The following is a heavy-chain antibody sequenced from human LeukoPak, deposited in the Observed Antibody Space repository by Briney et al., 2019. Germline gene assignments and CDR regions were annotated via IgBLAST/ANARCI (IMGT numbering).Heavy chain of an antibody. Sequence: TGGSLRLSCAASGFTFNNYAMSWVRQAPGKGLEWVSGISSGAGSTYYADSVKGRFTISRDNPKATLFLQMNSLRVDVSAVYYCARSFGLDYWGQGALVTVSS. CDR1: GFTFNNYA. D-gene: IGHD2/OR15-2a*01. CDR3: ARSFGLDY. CDR2: ISSGAGST. J-gene: IGHJ4*02. V-gene: IGHV3-23*01.